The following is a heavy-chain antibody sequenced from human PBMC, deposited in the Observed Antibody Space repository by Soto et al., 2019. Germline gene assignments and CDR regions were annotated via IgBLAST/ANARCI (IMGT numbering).Heavy chain of an antibody. V-gene: IGHV1-69*13. CDR2: IIPIFGTA. CDR3: AREGVEMDTLMYYYGMDV. J-gene: IGHJ6*02. CDR1: GGTFSSYA. D-gene: IGHD5-18*01. Sequence: SVKVSCKASGGTFSSYAISWVRQAPGQGLEWMGGIIPIFGTANYAQKFQGRVTITADESTSTAYMELSSLRSEDTAVYYCAREGVEMDTLMYYYGMDVWGQGTKVTVPS.